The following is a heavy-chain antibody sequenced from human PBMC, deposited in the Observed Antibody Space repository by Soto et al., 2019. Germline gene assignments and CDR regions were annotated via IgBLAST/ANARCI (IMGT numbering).Heavy chain of an antibody. CDR3: AREREKYSSSSFDY. Sequence: SVKVSCKASGGTFSSYAISSVRQAPGQGLEWMGGIIPIFGTANYAQKFQGRVTITADESTSTAYMELSSLRSEDTAVYYCAREREKYSSSSFDYWGQGTLVTVSS. CDR2: IIPIFGTA. D-gene: IGHD6-6*01. CDR1: GGTFSSYA. J-gene: IGHJ4*02. V-gene: IGHV1-69*13.